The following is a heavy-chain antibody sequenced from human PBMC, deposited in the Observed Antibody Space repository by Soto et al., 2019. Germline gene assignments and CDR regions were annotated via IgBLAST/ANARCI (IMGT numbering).Heavy chain of an antibody. V-gene: IGHV1-69*01. D-gene: IGHD1-1*01. CDR2: IIPIFGTA. CDR1: GGTFSSYA. CDR3: ARTEMATTTFCAFDI. J-gene: IGHJ3*02. Sequence: QVQLVQSGAEVKKPGSSVKVSCKASGGTFSSYAISWVRQAHGQGLEWMGGIIPIFGTANYAQKFQGRVTITADESTSTAYMALSSLRSEDTAVYYCARTEMATTTFCAFDIWGQGTMVTVSS.